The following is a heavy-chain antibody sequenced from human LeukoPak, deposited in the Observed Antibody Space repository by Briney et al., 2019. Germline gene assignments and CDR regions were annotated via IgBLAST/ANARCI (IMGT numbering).Heavy chain of an antibody. Sequence: PSETLSLTCTVSGGSISSSSYYWGWIRQPPGKGLEWIGSIYYSGSTYYNPSLKSRVTISVDTSKNQFSLKLSSVTAADTAVYYCARRRLGMGWFAPWGQGTLVTVSS. D-gene: IGHD1-14*01. J-gene: IGHJ5*02. V-gene: IGHV4-39*01. CDR3: ARRRLGMGWFAP. CDR1: GGSISSSSYY. CDR2: IYYSGST.